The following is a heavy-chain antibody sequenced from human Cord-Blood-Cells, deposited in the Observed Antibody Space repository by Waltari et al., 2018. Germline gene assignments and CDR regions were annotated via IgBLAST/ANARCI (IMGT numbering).Heavy chain of an antibody. CDR2: IYYSGST. D-gene: IGHD6-13*01. J-gene: IGHJ4*02. V-gene: IGHV4-39*01. Sequence: QLQLQESGPGLVKPSETLSLTCTVSGGSISSSSNYWGWIRQPPGKGLEWIGSIYYSGSTYTIPSLKSRVTISVDTSTNQFCLKRSSVTAADTAVYYCARQGRAAAEYFDYWGQGTLVTVSS. CDR1: GGSISSSSNY. CDR3: ARQGRAAAEYFDY.